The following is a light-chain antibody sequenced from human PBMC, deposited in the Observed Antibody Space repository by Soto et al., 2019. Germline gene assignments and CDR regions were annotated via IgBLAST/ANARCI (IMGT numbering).Light chain of an antibody. V-gene: IGKV1-33*01. CDR3: QQYDNLPPYT. CDR2: DAS. Sequence: DIQMTQSPSSLSASVGDRVTITCQASQGISNYLNWYQQKPGKAPKLLIYDASNLETGVPSRFSGSGSGTDFTFTISSLQPEDIATYYCQQYDNLPPYTFGQGTKVDIK. J-gene: IGKJ2*01. CDR1: QGISNY.